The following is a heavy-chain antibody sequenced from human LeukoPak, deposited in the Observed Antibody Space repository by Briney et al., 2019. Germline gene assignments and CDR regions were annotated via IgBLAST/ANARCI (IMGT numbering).Heavy chain of an antibody. CDR1: GGSISSYY. J-gene: IGHJ3*02. V-gene: IGHV4-59*08. CDR2: IYYSGST. D-gene: IGHD3-22*01. Sequence: PSETLSLTCTVSGGSISSYYWSWIRQPPGKGLEWIGYIYYSGSTNYNPSLKSRVTISVDTSKNQFSLKLSSVTAADTAVYYCARPTPDYYDSSAIRGIAFDIWGQGTMVTVSS. CDR3: ARPTPDYYDSSAIRGIAFDI.